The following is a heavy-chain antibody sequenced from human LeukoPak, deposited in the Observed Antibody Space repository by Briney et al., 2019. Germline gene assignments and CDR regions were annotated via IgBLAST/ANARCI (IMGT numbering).Heavy chain of an antibody. D-gene: IGHD3-10*01. Sequence: PGGSLRLSCAASGFTFSTYWMTWVRQAPGKGLEWVANIKQDGSEKYYVDSVKGRFTISRDNAKNSLYLQMNSLRAEDTAVYYCARGPPRYYYGSGSYYYYYMDVWGKGTTVTVSS. CDR2: IKQDGSEK. CDR3: ARGPPRYYYGSGSYYYYYMDV. J-gene: IGHJ6*03. V-gene: IGHV3-7*01. CDR1: GFTFSTYW.